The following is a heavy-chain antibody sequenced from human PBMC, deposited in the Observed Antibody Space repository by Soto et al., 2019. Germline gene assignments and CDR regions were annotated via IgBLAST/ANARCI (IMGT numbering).Heavy chain of an antibody. D-gene: IGHD2-15*01. CDR1: GFRLCYSL. CDR2: IKEDGSEK. Sequence: WGSLKLACAASGFRLCYSLMGWVRQAPGKGLEWVANIKEDGSEKYYVDSVRGRFTISRDNAQNSVFLQMNSLRVEDTAIYYCARDCSAGSSQYWGQGTLVTVSS. CDR3: ARDCSAGSSQY. V-gene: IGHV3-7*01. J-gene: IGHJ4*02.